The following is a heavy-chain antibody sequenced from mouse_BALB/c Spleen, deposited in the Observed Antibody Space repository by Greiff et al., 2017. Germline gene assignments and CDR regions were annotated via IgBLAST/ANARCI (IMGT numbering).Heavy chain of an antibody. CDR1: GFSLTSYG. Sequence: VQLQQSGPGLVAPSQSLSITCTVSGFSLTSYGVSWVRQPPGKGLEWLGVIWGDGSTNYHSALISRLSIGKDNSKSQVFLKLNSLQTDDTATYYCAIDSSGYEFAYWGQGTLVTVSA. J-gene: IGHJ3*01. CDR2: IWGDGST. D-gene: IGHD3-2*01. CDR3: AIDSSGYEFAY. V-gene: IGHV2-3*01.